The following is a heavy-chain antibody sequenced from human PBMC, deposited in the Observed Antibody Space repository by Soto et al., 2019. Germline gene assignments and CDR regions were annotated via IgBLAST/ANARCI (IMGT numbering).Heavy chain of an antibody. CDR1: GYDFSTFW. D-gene: IGHD3-10*01. CDR2: IYPDDSDV. CDR3: ARVLPRSMVRGTLFDP. V-gene: IGHV5-51*01. J-gene: IGHJ5*02. Sequence: GESLKISCKASGYDFSTFWIAWVRQMPGRGLEWMGVIYPDDSDVTYSPSFQGQVTISVDKSMTTAYLHWSSLRASDTAVYYCARVLPRSMVRGTLFDPWGQGTLVTVSS.